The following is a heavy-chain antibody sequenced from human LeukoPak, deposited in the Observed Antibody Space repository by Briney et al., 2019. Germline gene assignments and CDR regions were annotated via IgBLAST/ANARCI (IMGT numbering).Heavy chain of an antibody. D-gene: IGHD3-3*01. J-gene: IGHJ3*02. CDR3: ARGTYYDFWSGYYTGAFDI. V-gene: IGHV4-59*01. Sequence: SETLSLTCTVSGGSISSYYWSWIRQPPGKGLEWIGYIYYSGSTNYNPSLKSRVTISVDTSKNQFSLKLSSVTAADTAAYYCARGTYYDFWSGYYTGAFDIWGQGTMVTVSS. CDR1: GGSISSYY. CDR2: IYYSGST.